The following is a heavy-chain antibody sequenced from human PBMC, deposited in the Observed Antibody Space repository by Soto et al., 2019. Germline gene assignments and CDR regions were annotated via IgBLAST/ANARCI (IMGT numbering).Heavy chain of an antibody. J-gene: IGHJ3*02. CDR1: GGSISSYY. CDR3: ARADYDYVWGGAFDI. D-gene: IGHD3-16*01. CDR2: IYYSGST. V-gene: IGHV4-59*01. Sequence: QVQLQESGPGLVKPSETLSLTCTVSGGSISSYYWSWIRQPPGKGLEWIGYIYYSGSTNYNPSLKRRRTIXXDXSXXQFPLKLSSVTAADTAVYYCARADYDYVWGGAFDIWGQGTMVTVSS.